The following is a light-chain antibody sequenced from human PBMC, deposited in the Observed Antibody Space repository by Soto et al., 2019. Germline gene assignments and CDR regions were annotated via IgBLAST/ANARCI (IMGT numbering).Light chain of an antibody. CDR1: QSISSW. J-gene: IGKJ2*01. CDR3: QQYNNLYT. Sequence: DIQMTQSPSTLSASVGDRVTITCRASQSISSWLAWYQQKPGKAPKLLIYKASSLESGVPSRFSGSGSGTEFTPTISSLQPDDFATYCCQQYNNLYTFGQGTKLEIK. V-gene: IGKV1-5*03. CDR2: KAS.